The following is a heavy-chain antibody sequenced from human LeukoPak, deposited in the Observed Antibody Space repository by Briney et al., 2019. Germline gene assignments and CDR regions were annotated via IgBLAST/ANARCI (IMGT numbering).Heavy chain of an antibody. Sequence: GGSLRLSCAASGFTFSSYWMSWVRQAPGKGLEWVANIKQDGSEKYYVDSVKGRFTISRDNAKNSLYLQMNSLRAEDTAVYYCARDSSGWYGGYYYYYYMDVWGKGTTVTVSS. J-gene: IGHJ6*03. V-gene: IGHV3-7*01. D-gene: IGHD6-19*01. CDR3: ARDSSGWYGGYYYYYYMDV. CDR1: GFTFSSYW. CDR2: IKQDGSEK.